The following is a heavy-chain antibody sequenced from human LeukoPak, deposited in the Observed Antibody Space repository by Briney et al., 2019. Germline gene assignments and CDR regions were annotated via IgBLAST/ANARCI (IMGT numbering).Heavy chain of an antibody. J-gene: IGHJ4*02. CDR1: GGSIRSSSYY. CDR3: ASQSSTQEY. CDR2: IYYSGST. Sequence: SETLSPTCTVSGGSIRSSSYYWGWVRQPPGKGLEWIGSIYYSGSTYYTPSLKSRVTISVDTSKNQFSLNLSSVTAADTAVYYCASQSSTQEYWGQGTLVTVSS. V-gene: IGHV4-39*01. D-gene: IGHD2/OR15-2a*01.